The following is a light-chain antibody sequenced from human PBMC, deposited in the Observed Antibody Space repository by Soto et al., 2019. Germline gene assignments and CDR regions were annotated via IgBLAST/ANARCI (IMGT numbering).Light chain of an antibody. CDR1: QSISIY. V-gene: IGKV1-39*01. Sequence: DIQMTQSPSSLSASVGDRVTITCRASQSISIYSNWDQQKPGKAPKLLIYAASNLQSGVPSRFSGSGSGTDFTLTISSLQPEDFATYYCQQSYSTPRTFGQGTKLEIK. CDR2: AAS. J-gene: IGKJ2*01. CDR3: QQSYSTPRT.